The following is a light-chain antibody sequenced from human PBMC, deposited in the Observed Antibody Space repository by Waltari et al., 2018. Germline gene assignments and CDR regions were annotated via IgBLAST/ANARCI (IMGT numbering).Light chain of an antibody. V-gene: IGLV3-21*04. Sequence: SYVLTQPPSVSVAPGETARITCGGNHIGTKSVHWYRQKPGQAPVLVISYDSDRPSGIPERFSGSNSGDTATLAISGLRSEDEADYWCAAWDDSLSGWVFGGGTKVTVL. CDR2: YDS. CDR3: AAWDDSLSGWV. CDR1: HIGTKS. J-gene: IGLJ3*02.